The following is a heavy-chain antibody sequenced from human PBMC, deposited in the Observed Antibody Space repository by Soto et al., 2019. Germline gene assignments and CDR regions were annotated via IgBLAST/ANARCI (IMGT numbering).Heavy chain of an antibody. J-gene: IGHJ5*02. D-gene: IGHD3-3*01. CDR2: IFSNDEK. Sequence: QVTLKESGPVVVKPTETLTLTCTVSGFSLSHVRMGVSWIRQPPGKALEWLAHIFSNDEKSYTTSLKSRLTISKDTSKTQVVLMMTNMDPVDTATYYCARMVASDIGGLYNWFDPWGQGTLVTVS. CDR3: ARMVASDIGGLYNWFDP. V-gene: IGHV2-26*01. CDR1: GFSLSHVRMG.